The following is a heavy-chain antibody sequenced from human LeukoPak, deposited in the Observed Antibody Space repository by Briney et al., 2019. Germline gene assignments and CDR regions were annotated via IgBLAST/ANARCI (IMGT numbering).Heavy chain of an antibody. CDR1: GDSISSSNW. CDR2: ISHTGST. CDR3: TRSSGWWSLDY. Sequence: SETLSLTCTVSGDSISSSNWWNWVRLPPGKGLDWIGEISHTGSTKYSPSLKDRVTISKDNSKNQFSLRLNSVTAADTATYYCTRSSGWWSLDYWGQGALVTVSS. V-gene: IGHV4-4*02. J-gene: IGHJ4*02. D-gene: IGHD6-19*01.